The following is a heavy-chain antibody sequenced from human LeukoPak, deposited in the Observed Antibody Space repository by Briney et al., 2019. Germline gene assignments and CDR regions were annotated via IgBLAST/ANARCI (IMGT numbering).Heavy chain of an antibody. CDR3: ARVSIAARRFTWFDP. CDR1: GGSISSYY. CDR2: IYYSGST. J-gene: IGHJ5*02. Sequence: PSETLSLTCTVSGGSISSYYWSWIRQPPGKGLEWIGYIYYSGSTNYDPSLKSRVTISVDTSKNQFSLKLSSVTAADTAVYYCARVSIAARRFTWFDPWGQGTLVTVSS. D-gene: IGHD6-6*01. V-gene: IGHV4-59*01.